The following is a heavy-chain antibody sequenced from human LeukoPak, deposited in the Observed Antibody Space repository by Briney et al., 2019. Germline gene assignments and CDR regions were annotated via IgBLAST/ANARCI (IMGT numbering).Heavy chain of an antibody. V-gene: IGHV1-46*01. D-gene: IGHD3-3*01. CDR2: INPSGGST. J-gene: IGHJ4*02. CDR1: GYTFTSYY. CDR3: ATAPTKLRFLEWLFPMS. Sequence: ASVKVSCKASGYTFTSYYMHWVRQAPGQGLEWMGIINPSGGSTSYAQKFQGRVTMTRDTSTSTVYMELSSLRSEDTAVYYCATAPTKLRFLEWLFPMSWGQGTLVTVSS.